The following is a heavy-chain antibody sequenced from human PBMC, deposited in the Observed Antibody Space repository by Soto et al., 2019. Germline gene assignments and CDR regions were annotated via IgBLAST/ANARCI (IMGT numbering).Heavy chain of an antibody. J-gene: IGHJ6*02. V-gene: IGHV1-69*13. Sequence: GASVKVSCKASGGTFCSYAISWVRQAPGQGLEWMGGIIPIFGTANYAQKFQGRVTITADESTSTAYMELSSLRSEDTAVYYCARCPYYDFWSGYYMDYYYYGMDVWGQGTTVTVSS. CDR1: GGTFCSYA. CDR2: IIPIFGTA. D-gene: IGHD3-3*01. CDR3: ARCPYYDFWSGYYMDYYYYGMDV.